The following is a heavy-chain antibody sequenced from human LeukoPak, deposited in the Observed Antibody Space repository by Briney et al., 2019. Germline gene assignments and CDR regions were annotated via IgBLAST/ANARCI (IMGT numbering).Heavy chain of an antibody. V-gene: IGHV4-34*01. CDR1: GGSFSNYY. CDR3: ARAPAAGRGNYFDY. CDR2: INHSGST. J-gene: IGHJ4*02. Sequence: SETLSLTCAVYGGSFSNYYWSWIRQPPGKGLEWIGKINHSGSTNYNPSLKSRVTISVDTSKNQFSLKLSSVTAADTAVYYCARAPAAGRGNYFDYWGQGTLVTVSS. D-gene: IGHD6-13*01.